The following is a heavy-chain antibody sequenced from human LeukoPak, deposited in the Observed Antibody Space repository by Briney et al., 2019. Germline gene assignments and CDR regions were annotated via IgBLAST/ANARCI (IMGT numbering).Heavy chain of an antibody. V-gene: IGHV3-9*01. CDR2: ISWNSGGI. D-gene: IGHD3-22*01. CDR3: ARERLNYYDSSGPFDY. Sequence: GGSLRLSCAASGFTFDDYAMHWVRQAPGKGLEWVSGISWNSGGIGYGDSVQGRFSISRDNGKNFLYLQMNSLRAEDTAVYYCARERLNYYDSSGPFDYWGQGTLVTVSS. J-gene: IGHJ4*02. CDR1: GFTFDDYA.